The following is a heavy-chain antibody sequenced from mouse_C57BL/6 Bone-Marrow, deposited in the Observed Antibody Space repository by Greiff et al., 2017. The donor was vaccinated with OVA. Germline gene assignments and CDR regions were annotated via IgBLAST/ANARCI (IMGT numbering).Heavy chain of an antibody. J-gene: IGHJ1*03. Sequence: QVQLKESGAELARPGASVKLSCKASGYTFTSYGISWVKQRTGQGLEWIGEIYPRSGNTYYNEKFKGKATLTADKSSSTAYMELRSLTSEDSGVYFGERGEKIYGSRHWYWDVWDTGTTVTVST. CDR1: GYTFTSYG. D-gene: IGHD1-1*01. CDR3: ERGEKIYGSRHWYWDV. V-gene: IGHV1-81*01. CDR2: IYPRSGNT.